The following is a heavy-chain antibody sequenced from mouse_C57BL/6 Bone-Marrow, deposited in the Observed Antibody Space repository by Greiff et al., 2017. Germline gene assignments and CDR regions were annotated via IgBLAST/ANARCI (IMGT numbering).Heavy chain of an antibody. CDR1: GYTFTGYW. D-gene: IGHD2-3*01. CDR3: AREVGDGYRWYFDV. Sequence: QVQLQQSGAELMKPGASVKLSCKATGYTFTGYWIEWVKQRPGHGLEWIGEILPGSGSTNYNEKFKGKATFTADTSSNTAYMQLSSLTTEDSALYYWAREVGDGYRWYFDVWGTGTTVTVSS. V-gene: IGHV1-9*01. CDR2: ILPGSGST. J-gene: IGHJ1*03.